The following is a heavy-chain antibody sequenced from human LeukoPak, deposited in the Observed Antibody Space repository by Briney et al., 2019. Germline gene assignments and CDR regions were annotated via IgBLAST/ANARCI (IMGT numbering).Heavy chain of an antibody. CDR1: GGSISSYY. CDR3: ARGLQWLVRPYYFDY. D-gene: IGHD6-19*01. V-gene: IGHV4-59*01. Sequence: SETLSLTCTVSGGSISSYYWSWIRQPPGKGLEWIGYIYYSGSTNYNPSLKSRVTISVDTSKNQFSLKLSSVTAADTAVYYCARGLQWLVRPYYFDYWGQGTLVTVSS. J-gene: IGHJ4*02. CDR2: IYYSGST.